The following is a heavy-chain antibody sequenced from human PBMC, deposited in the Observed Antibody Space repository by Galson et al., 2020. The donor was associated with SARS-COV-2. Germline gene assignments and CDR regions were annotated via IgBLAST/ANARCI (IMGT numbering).Heavy chain of an antibody. CDR3: ARDLRSKAIFGIFDY. Sequence: ASVKVSCKASGYTFTSYGISWVRQAPGQGLEWMGWISAYNGNTNYAQKLQGRVTMTTDTSTNTAYMELRSLRSDDTAVYYCARDLRSKAIFGIFDYWGQGTLVTVSS. D-gene: IGHD3-3*01. CDR1: GYTFTSYG. J-gene: IGHJ4*02. V-gene: IGHV1-18*01. CDR2: ISAYNGNT.